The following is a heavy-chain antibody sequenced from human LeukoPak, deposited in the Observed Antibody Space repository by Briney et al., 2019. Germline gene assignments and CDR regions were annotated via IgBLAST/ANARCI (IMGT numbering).Heavy chain of an antibody. D-gene: IGHD1-26*01. Sequence: SETLSLTCTVSGVSIRSSNYFWGWIRQPPGKGLEWIGTIFDNGTTYYRQSLKARVTISVDTSKNQFSLNLRSLTATDTPVYSCGYTRSYDLFEFWGQGTLVTVSS. V-gene: IGHV4-39*01. CDR3: GYTRSYDLFEF. CDR2: IFDNGTT. CDR1: GVSIRSSNYF. J-gene: IGHJ4*02.